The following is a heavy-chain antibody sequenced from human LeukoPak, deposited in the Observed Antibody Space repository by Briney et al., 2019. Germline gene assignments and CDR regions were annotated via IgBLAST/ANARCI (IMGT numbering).Heavy chain of an antibody. V-gene: IGHV3-48*01. D-gene: IGHD3-10*01. CDR2: ISSSSSTI. CDR3: ARGYDMGLLWFGESGMDV. Sequence: QTGGSLRLSCAASGFTFSTYSMNWVRQAPGKGLEWISYISSSSSTIYYADSVKGRFTISRDNAKNSLYLQMNSLRAEDTAVYYCARGYDMGLLWFGESGMDVWGQGTTVTVSS. J-gene: IGHJ6*02. CDR1: GFTFSTYS.